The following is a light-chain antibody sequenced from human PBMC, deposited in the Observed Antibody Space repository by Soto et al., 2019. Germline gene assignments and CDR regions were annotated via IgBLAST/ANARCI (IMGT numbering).Light chain of an antibody. CDR2: AAS. V-gene: IGKV3-20*01. CDR3: QQYGDSIT. Sequence: ETVSTQSPSLLSLSPGERATLSCRASQNVRSSSLAWYQQKPGQAPRLLIYAASTRVTGIADRFSGSGSGTDFTLTISRLEAEDFAVYHCQQYGDSITFGGGTKVDIK. J-gene: IGKJ4*01. CDR1: QNVRSSS.